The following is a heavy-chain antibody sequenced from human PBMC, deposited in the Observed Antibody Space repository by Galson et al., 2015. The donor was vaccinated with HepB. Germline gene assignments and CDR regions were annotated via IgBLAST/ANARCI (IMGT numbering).Heavy chain of an antibody. D-gene: IGHD2-21*02. CDR3: ARGRGHWYYFDY. CDR2: IYYSGST. Sequence: ETLSLTCTVSGGSISSYYWSWIRQPPGKGLEWIGYIYYSGSTNYNPSLKSRVTISVDTSKNQFSLKLSSVTAADTAVYYCARGRGHWYYFDYWGQGTLVTVSS. V-gene: IGHV4-59*08. J-gene: IGHJ4*02. CDR1: GGSISSYY.